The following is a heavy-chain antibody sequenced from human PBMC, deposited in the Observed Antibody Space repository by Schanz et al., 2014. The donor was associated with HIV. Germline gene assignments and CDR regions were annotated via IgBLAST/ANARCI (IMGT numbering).Heavy chain of an antibody. J-gene: IGHJ6*02. CDR2: ISGSGSDI. CDR3: ANTEYPYSSSSDYYYGMDV. D-gene: IGHD6-6*01. CDR1: GFTFSRYK. Sequence: EVQLVESGGGLVKPGGSLRLSCAATGFTFSRYKMNWVRQAPGKGLEWVSSISGSGSDIYYADSLKGWLTISRDNAKNLVTLQMSSLRVEDTAVYYCANTEYPYSSSSDYYYGMDVWGQGTTVTVSS. V-gene: IGHV3-21*02.